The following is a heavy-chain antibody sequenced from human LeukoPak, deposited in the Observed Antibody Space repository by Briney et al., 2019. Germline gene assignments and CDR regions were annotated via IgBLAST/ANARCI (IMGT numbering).Heavy chain of an antibody. CDR2: IFHSGSI. Sequence: PSETLSLTCAVSGGSITNSNWWSWVRPPPGKGLEWIGEIFHSGSINYNSSLKSRVTISVDKSKDQFFLQLKSVSAADTAVYFCARGGSDGGATQFFDYWGQGILITVSA. CDR3: ARGGSDGGATQFFDY. J-gene: IGHJ4*02. D-gene: IGHD3-16*01. CDR1: GGSITNSNW. V-gene: IGHV4-4*02.